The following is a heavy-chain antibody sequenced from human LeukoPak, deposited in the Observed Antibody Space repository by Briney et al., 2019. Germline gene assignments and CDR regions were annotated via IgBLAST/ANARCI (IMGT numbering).Heavy chain of an antibody. CDR3: ARLPTTIFFDY. CDR1: GYTFTDYY. J-gene: IGHJ4*02. CDR2: INPNSGGT. D-gene: IGHD2-2*01. Sequence: ASVKVSCKASGYTFTDYYMHWVRQAPGQGLEWMGWINPNSGGTNYAQKFQGRVTMTRDTSINTAYMELSRLRSDDTAVYYCARLPTTIFFDYWGQGTLVTVSS. V-gene: IGHV1-2*02.